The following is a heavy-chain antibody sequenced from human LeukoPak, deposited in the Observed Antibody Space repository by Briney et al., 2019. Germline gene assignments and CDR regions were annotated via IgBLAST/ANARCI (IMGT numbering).Heavy chain of an antibody. CDR1: GDSVSSNTAA. D-gene: IGHD3-16*01. CDR3: ARDLSLRLDY. Sequence: SQTLSLTCAISGDSVSSNTAAWTWIRQSTSRGLEWLGRTYYRSKWYNEYALSVKSRITINPDTSKNQFSLQLNSVTPEDTAVYYCARDLSLRLDYWGQGTLVTVSS. V-gene: IGHV6-1*01. J-gene: IGHJ4*02. CDR2: TYYRSKWYN.